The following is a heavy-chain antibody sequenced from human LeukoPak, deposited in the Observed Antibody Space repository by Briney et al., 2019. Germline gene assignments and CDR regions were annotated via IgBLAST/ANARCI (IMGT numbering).Heavy chain of an antibody. CDR2: INGGHYPT. CDR3: TKDPSGDYVGAFDP. D-gene: IGHD4-17*01. CDR1: GFSFSSFA. J-gene: IGHJ5*02. V-gene: IGHV3-23*01. Sequence: GGSLRLSCAASGFSFSSFAMTWVRQAPGKGLEWVSSINGGHYPTYNTDSVKGRFTISRDNSRNTLYLQMNSLRADDTAVYYCTKDPSGDYVGAFDPWGQGTLVTVSS.